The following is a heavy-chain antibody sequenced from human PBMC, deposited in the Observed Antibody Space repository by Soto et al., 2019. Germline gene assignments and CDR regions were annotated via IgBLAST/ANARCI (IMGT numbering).Heavy chain of an antibody. V-gene: IGHV4-59*01. Sequence: SETLSLTCTVSGGSISGYYWSWIRQPPGKRLEWIGYIDYYGSTNYNPSLKSRVTISVNTSKKQFSLNLGSVTAADTAIYYCARYCDRPSGFDIWGQGTMVTVSS. CDR2: IDYYGST. CDR3: ARYCDRPSGFDI. J-gene: IGHJ3*02. D-gene: IGHD2-21*01. CDR1: GGSISGYY.